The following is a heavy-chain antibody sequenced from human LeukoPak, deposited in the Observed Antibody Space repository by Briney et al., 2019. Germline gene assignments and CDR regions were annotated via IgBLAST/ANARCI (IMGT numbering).Heavy chain of an antibody. D-gene: IGHD6-19*01. V-gene: IGHV3-48*01. CDR2: ISSSGSPI. Sequence: GVSLRLSCAASGFTFSDYSFNWVRQAPGKGLEWVSYISSSGSPIYYADSLKGRFTISRDNAKNSLYLQMNSLRAEDTAVYYCVRDPPRTVPGIDFDYWGQGTLVTVSS. CDR3: VRDPPRTVPGIDFDY. J-gene: IGHJ4*02. CDR1: GFTFSDYS.